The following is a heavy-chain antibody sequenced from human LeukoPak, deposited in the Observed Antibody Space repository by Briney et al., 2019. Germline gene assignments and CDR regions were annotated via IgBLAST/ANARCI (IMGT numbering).Heavy chain of an antibody. V-gene: IGHV1-18*01. CDR1: GYTFTSYG. CDR3: ARDQGITIFGVVIPYFYYGMDV. J-gene: IGHJ6*02. D-gene: IGHD3-3*01. CDR2: ISAYNGNT. Sequence: ASVKVSCKASGYTFTSYGISWVRQAPGQGLEWMGWISAYNGNTNYAQKLQGRVTMTTDTSTSTAYMELRSLRSDDTAVYYCARDQGITIFGVVIPYFYYGMDVWGHGATVTVSS.